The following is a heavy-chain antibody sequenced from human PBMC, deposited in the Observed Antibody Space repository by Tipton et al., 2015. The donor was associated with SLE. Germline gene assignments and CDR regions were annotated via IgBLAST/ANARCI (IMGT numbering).Heavy chain of an antibody. D-gene: IGHD3-3*01. CDR2: IYSGGST. CDR1: GFTVSSNY. V-gene: IGHV3-53*04. J-gene: IGHJ5*02. Sequence: GSLRLSCAASGFTVSSNYMSWVRQAPGKGLEWVSVIYSGGSTYYADSVKGRFTISRHNSKNTLYLQMNSLRAEDTAVYYCARRNYDFWSGYYPGGRIYWFDPWGQGTLVTVSS. CDR3: ARRNYDFWSGYYPGGRIYWFDP.